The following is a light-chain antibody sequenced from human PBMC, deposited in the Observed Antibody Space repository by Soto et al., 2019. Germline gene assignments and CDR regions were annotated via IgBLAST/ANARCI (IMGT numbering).Light chain of an antibody. J-gene: IGLJ2*01. CDR2: RDD. Sequence: QSVLTQPPSASGTPGQRVTISCSGSSSNIGRHYVFWYYQLPGTAPKVLIYRDDQRPSGVPDRFSGSKSGTSASLAISGLRSEDEADYYCAVWDESMSGGVFGGGTKLTVL. CDR1: SSNIGRHY. V-gene: IGLV1-47*01. CDR3: AVWDESMSGGV.